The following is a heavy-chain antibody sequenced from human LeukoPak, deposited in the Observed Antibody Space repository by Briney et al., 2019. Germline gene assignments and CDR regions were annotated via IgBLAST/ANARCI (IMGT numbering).Heavy chain of an antibody. CDR3: ATDLG. V-gene: IGHV3-74*01. D-gene: IGHD4-17*01. CDR2: VEHDGSRT. Sequence: PGGSLRLSCAASGFTFTIYWMHWVRQPPGKGRVWVSRVEHDGSRTAYADSVTGRFTISRDNARNMVYLQMNSLRAKDTAVYYCATDLGWGQGTLVTVSS. CDR1: GFTFTIYW. J-gene: IGHJ4*02.